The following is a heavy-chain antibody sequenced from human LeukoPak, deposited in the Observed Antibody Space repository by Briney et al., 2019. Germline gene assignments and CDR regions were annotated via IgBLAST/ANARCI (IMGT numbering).Heavy chain of an antibody. CDR1: GFTFSSYA. V-gene: IGHV3-23*01. CDR2: ISGSGGST. J-gene: IGHJ3*02. D-gene: IGHD4-17*01. CDR3: AKDSPFDGDYGSLDAFDI. Sequence: QSGGSLRLSCAASGFTFSSYAMSWVRQAPGKGLEWVSAISGSGGSTYYADSVKGRFTISRDNSKNTLYLQMNSLRAEDTAVYYCAKDSPFDGDYGSLDAFDIWGQGTMVTVSS.